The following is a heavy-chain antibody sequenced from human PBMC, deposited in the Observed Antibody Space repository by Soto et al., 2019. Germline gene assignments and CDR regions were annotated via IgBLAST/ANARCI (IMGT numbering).Heavy chain of an antibody. CDR2: ISGSGGST. D-gene: IGHD3-9*01. CDR1: GFTFSSYA. J-gene: IGHJ4*02. V-gene: IGHV3-23*01. Sequence: GGSLRLSCAASGFTFSSYAMSWVRQAPGKGLEWVSAISGSGGSTYYADSVKGRLTISRDNSKNTLYLQMNSLRAEDTAVYYCAKGYFDWLLFSWFDYWGQGTLVTVSS. CDR3: AKGYFDWLLFSWFDY.